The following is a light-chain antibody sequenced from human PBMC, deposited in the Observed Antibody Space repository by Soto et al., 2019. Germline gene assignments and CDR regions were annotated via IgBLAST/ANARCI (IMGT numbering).Light chain of an antibody. CDR1: SSILGSFNR. CDR3: CSYAGSNTVI. J-gene: IGLJ2*01. CDR2: EDN. Sequence: QSALTQPASVSGSPGQSISISCTGTSSILGSFNRVSWYQQHPGEAPKLIIYEDNKLPSGISDRFSGSNSGNRASLTISGLQADDEADYHCCSYAGSNTVIFGGGTKLTVL. V-gene: IGLV2-23*01.